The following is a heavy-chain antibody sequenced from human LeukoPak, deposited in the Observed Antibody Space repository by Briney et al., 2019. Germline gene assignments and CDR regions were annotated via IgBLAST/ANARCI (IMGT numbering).Heavy chain of an antibody. CDR3: ARPIGERGYNYGYIDY. Sequence: GESLQISCKGSGYTFTNYWIAWVRQMPGKGLEWMGIVYPGDSDTRYSPSFQGQVTISADESISTAYLQWSSLKASDTAMYCCARPIGERGYNYGYIDYWGQGTLVTVSS. V-gene: IGHV5-51*01. D-gene: IGHD5-18*01. J-gene: IGHJ4*02. CDR1: GYTFTNYW. CDR2: VYPGDSDT.